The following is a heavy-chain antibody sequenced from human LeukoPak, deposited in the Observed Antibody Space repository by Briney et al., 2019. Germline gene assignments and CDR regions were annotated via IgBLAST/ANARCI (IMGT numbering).Heavy chain of an antibody. V-gene: IGHV4-59*01. CDR2: IYYSRSN. Sequence: SETLSLTCTVSGGSISSYYWSWIRQPPGKGLEWIGYIYYSRSNNYNPSLKSRVTILVDTSKNQFSLKLRSVTAADTAVYYCARAPGSGYYAPGLWGRGTLVTVSS. J-gene: IGHJ2*01. CDR3: ARAPGSGYYAPGL. CDR1: GGSISSYY. D-gene: IGHD3-22*01.